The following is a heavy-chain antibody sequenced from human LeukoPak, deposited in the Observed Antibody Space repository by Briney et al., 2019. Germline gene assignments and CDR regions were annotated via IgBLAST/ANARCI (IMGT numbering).Heavy chain of an antibody. CDR3: ARRSRALVDY. CDR2: ISYDGSNK. V-gene: IGHV3-30*01. J-gene: IGHJ4*02. CDR1: GFTFSSYA. Sequence: GGSLRLSCAASGFTFSSYAMHWVRQAPGKGLEWVAVISYDGSNKYYADSVKGRFTISRDNSKNTLYLQMNSLRAEDTAVYYCARRSRALVDYWGQGTLVTVSS.